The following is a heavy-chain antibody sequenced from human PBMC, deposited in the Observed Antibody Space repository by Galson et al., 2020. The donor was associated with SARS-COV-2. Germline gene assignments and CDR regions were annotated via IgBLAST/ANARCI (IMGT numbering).Heavy chain of an antibody. CDR3: SREGWQGGY. CDR1: GFTFNDFW. J-gene: IGHJ4*02. D-gene: IGHD6-19*01. CDR2: IKGDGSET. V-gene: IGHV3-7*01. Sequence: GGSLRLSCEVSGFTFNDFWMSWFRQAPGKGLERVANIKGDGSETNYADFVKGRFSISRDNAANSLYLQMNSLGVEDSAVYYCSREGWQGGYWGQGTRVTVSS.